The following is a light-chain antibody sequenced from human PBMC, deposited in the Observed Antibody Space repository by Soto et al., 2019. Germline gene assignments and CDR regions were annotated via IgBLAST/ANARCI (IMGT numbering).Light chain of an antibody. Sequence: QAVVTQEPSLTVSPGGKVTLTCGSSTGPVTSGHYPYWFQQRPGQVPRTLIYSTNNKFSWTPARFSGSLLGDKAALTLSGAQSEDEADYYCVLSYGGGRPWVFGGGTKVTVL. CDR3: VLSYGGGRPWV. J-gene: IGLJ3*02. V-gene: IGLV7-46*01. CDR2: STN. CDR1: TGPVTSGHY.